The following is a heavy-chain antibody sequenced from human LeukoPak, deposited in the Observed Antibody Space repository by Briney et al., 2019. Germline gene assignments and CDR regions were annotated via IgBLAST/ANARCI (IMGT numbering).Heavy chain of an antibody. V-gene: IGHV1-2*02. CDR3: ARDWAHSSGGGPFDY. D-gene: IGHD6-19*01. CDR1: GYTFTGYY. CDR2: INPNSGGT. Sequence: GASVKVSCKASGYTFTGYYMHWVRQAPGQGLEWMGWINPNSGGTNYAQKFQGRVTMTRDTSISTAYMELSRLRSDDTAVYYCARDWAHSSGGGPFDYWGQGTLVTVSS. J-gene: IGHJ4*02.